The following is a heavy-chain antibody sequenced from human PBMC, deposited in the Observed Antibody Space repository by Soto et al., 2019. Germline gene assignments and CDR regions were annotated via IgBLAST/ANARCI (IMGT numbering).Heavy chain of an antibody. Sequence: QITLKESGPTLVKPTQTLTLTCTFSGFSLTTRGVGVGWIRQPPGKALECLALIYWDDDKRYSPSLQSRLSITKDISKNQVVLTMTNVDPVDTATYYCAHIPNYYQYDWLDPWGQGTLVSVSS. V-gene: IGHV2-5*02. J-gene: IGHJ5*02. D-gene: IGHD3-16*01. CDR3: AHIPNYYQYDWLDP. CDR2: IYWDDDK. CDR1: GFSLTTRGVG.